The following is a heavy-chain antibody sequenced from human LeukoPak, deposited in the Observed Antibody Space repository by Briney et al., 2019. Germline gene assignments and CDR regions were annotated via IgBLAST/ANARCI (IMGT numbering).Heavy chain of an antibody. CDR3: ARDKPRGSCYGSIFDS. Sequence: GGSLRLSCEASGFTFSSYWMSWVRQAPGKGLEWVANKRDDGGEIYYVDSVKGRFTISRDNAKSSLFLQMNSLRAEDAAVYCARDKPRGSCYGSIFDSWGQGTLVTVSS. CDR2: KRDDGGEI. V-gene: IGHV3-7*01. J-gene: IGHJ4*02. D-gene: IGHD5-12*01. CDR1: GFTFSSYW.